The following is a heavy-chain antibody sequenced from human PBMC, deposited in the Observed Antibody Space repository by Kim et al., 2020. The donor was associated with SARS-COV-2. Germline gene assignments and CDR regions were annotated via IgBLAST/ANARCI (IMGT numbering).Heavy chain of an antibody. Sequence: SVKVSCKASGGTFSSYAISWVRQAPGQGLEWMGGIIPIFGTANYAQKFQGRVTITADESTSTAYMELSSLRSEDTAVYYCAREAVVVVAAYYYYYGMDVWGQGTTVTVSS. J-gene: IGHJ6*02. CDR2: IIPIFGTA. CDR3: AREAVVVVAAYYYYYGMDV. CDR1: GGTFSSYA. D-gene: IGHD2-15*01. V-gene: IGHV1-69*13.